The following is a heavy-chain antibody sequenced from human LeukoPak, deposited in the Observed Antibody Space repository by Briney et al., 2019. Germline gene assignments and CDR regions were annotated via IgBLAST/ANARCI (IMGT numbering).Heavy chain of an antibody. D-gene: IGHD2-15*01. CDR1: GFTFSSYW. Sequence: GGPLRLSCAASGFTFSSYWMSWVRQTPGKGLVWVSRISEDGSSTSYADSVKGRFTISRDNAKNMLYLQLNSLRVEDTAVYYCARDQLYCSGGYCYKDYWGQGTLVTVSS. J-gene: IGHJ4*02. CDR3: ARDQLYCSGGYCYKDY. CDR2: ISEDGSST. V-gene: IGHV3-74*01.